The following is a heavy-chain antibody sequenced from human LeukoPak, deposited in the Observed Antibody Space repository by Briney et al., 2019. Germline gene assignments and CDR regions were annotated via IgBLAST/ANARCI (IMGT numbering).Heavy chain of an antibody. J-gene: IGHJ3*02. CDR1: GFTFDDYG. CDR3: ASETSTGNFNALDI. V-gene: IGHV3-48*03. Sequence: PGGSLRLSCAASGFTFDDYGKKWVRQAPGKGLEWISYIGRSVTTISYSDSVKGRFAIYRDNAKNSLYLQMNSLGAEDTALYFCASETSTGNFNALDIWGQGTMVTVSS. CDR2: IGRSVTTI. D-gene: IGHD4-23*01.